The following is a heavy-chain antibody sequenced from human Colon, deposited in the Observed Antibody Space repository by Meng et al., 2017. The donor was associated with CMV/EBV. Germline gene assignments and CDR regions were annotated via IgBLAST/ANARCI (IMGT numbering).Heavy chain of an antibody. CDR2: IVGSSRFI. CDR3: ARDLYKTTVPN. Sequence: GGSLRLSCAASGFTFSSYNMNWVRQAPGKGLEWVSSIVGSSRFIYYADSVKGRFTISRDNAKNLLSLQLSSLRAEDTAVYYCARDLYKTTVPNWGQGTLVTVSS. CDR1: GFTFSSYN. V-gene: IGHV3-21*01. D-gene: IGHD4-17*01. J-gene: IGHJ4*02.